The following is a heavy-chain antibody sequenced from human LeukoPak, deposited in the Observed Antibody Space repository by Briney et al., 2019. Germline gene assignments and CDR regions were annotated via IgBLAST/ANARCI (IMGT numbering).Heavy chain of an antibody. CDR2: IYHSGST. Sequence: SQTLSLTCAVSGGSISSGGYSWSWMRPPPGKGLEWIGYIYHSGSTYYNPSLKSRVTISVDRSKNQFSLKLSSVTAADTAVYYCARARAAQSTYYYDSSGPEFDYWGQGTLVTVSS. V-gene: IGHV4-30-2*01. J-gene: IGHJ4*02. CDR3: ARARAAQSTYYYDSSGPEFDY. D-gene: IGHD3-22*01. CDR1: GGSISSGGYS.